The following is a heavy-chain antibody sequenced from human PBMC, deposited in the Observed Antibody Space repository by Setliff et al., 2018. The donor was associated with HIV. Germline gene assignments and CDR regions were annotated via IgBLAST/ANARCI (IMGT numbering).Heavy chain of an antibody. J-gene: IGHJ6*03. CDR2: VNHSGST. Sequence: PSETLSLTCAVYGGSFNNYFWTWIRQPPGKGLEWIGEVNHSGSTNYNPSLKSRVTISVDTSKNQVSLKLNSITAADTAIYYCARVREPNWNYDMDVWGQGTTVTVSS. CDR1: GGSFNNYF. CDR3: ARVREPNWNYDMDV. D-gene: IGHD1-1*01. V-gene: IGHV4-34*01.